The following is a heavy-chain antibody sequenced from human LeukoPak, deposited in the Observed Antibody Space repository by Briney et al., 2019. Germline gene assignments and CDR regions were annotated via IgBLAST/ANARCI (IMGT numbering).Heavy chain of an antibody. CDR2: ISYTGIT. D-gene: IGHD3-3*01. Sequence: SETLSLTCTVSGGSISSYYWSWIRQPPGKGLEWIGYISYTGITNYNPSLKSRVTISVDTSKNQFSLRLNSVAAADTAEYYCARGGWSLDYWGQGTLVTVSS. CDR3: ARGGWSLDY. V-gene: IGHV4-59*01. CDR1: GGSISSYY. J-gene: IGHJ4*02.